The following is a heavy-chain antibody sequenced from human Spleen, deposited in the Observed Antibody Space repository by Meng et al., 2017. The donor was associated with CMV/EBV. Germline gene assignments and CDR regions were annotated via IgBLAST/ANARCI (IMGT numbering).Heavy chain of an antibody. CDR3: AKGVDYYDSSGYFYPSDP. CDR1: GGTFKSYA. CDR2: INPSGGST. D-gene: IGHD3-22*01. V-gene: IGHV1-46*02. J-gene: IGHJ5*02. Sequence: ASVKVSCKASGGTFKSYAISWVRQAPGQGLEWMGIINPSGGSTSYAQKFQGRVTMTRDTSTSTVYMELSSLRSEDTAVYYCAKGVDYYDSSGYFYPSDPWGQGTLVTVSS.